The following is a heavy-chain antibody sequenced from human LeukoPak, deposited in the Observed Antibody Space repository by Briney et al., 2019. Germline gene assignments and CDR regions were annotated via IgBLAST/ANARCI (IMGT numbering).Heavy chain of an antibody. V-gene: IGHV1-18*01. CDR2: ISAYNGNT. D-gene: IGHD3-10*01. Sequence: ASVKVSCKASGYTFTSYGISWVRQAPGQGLEWMGWISAYNGNTNYAQKLQGRVTMTTDTSTSTAYMELRSLRSDDTAVYYSAREASTIGLFYYGMDVWGQGTTVTVSS. J-gene: IGHJ6*02. CDR3: AREASTIGLFYYGMDV. CDR1: GYTFTSYG.